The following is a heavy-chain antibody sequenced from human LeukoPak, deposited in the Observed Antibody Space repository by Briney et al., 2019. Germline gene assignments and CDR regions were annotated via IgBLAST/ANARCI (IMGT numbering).Heavy chain of an antibody. V-gene: IGHV3-23*01. J-gene: IGHJ4*02. CDR2: ISGSDGST. D-gene: IGHD5-12*01. CDR3: AKDGSQCSGYDHFDS. Sequence: QTGGSLRLSCAASGFTFSDYAMSWVRQAPGKGLEWVSAISGSDGSTYYADSVKGRFTISRENSKNTLYLQMNSLRVEDTAIYYCAKDGSQCSGYDHFDSWGQGTLVAVSS. CDR1: GFTFSDYA.